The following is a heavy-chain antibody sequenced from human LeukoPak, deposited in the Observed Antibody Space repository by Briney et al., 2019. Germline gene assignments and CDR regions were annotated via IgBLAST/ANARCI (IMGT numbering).Heavy chain of an antibody. Sequence: GGSLRLSRAASGFTVITNDMTWVRQAPGKGLEWVSVLYSDGNTKYADSVQGRFTISRDNSKNTLYPEMNSLSPDDTAVYYCARGVEPLAANTLAYWGQGTLVTVSS. CDR3: ARGVEPLAANTLAY. J-gene: IGHJ4*02. CDR1: GFTVITND. CDR2: LYSDGNT. D-gene: IGHD1-14*01. V-gene: IGHV3-53*01.